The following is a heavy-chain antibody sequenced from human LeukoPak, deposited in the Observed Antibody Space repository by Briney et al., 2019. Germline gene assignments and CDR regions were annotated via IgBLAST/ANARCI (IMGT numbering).Heavy chain of an antibody. J-gene: IGHJ6*03. CDR1: GGSISSYY. CDR2: IYFTGST. D-gene: IGHD5-24*01. CDR3: ARGEAGYNSYYYYYYIDV. Sequence: SETLSLTCTVSGGSISSYYWSWIRQPPGKGLEWIGYIYFTGSTNYNPSLKSRVTTSVDTSRNQFSLKLSSVTAADTAVYYCARGEAGYNSYYYYYYIDVWGKGTTVTVSS. V-gene: IGHV4-59*08.